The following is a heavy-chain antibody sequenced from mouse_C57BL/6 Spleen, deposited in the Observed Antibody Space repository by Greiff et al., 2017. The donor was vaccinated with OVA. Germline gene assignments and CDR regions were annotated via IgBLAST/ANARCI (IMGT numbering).Heavy chain of an antibody. V-gene: IGHV6-3*01. CDR3: TVYDYIYFDY. D-gene: IGHD2-4*01. J-gene: IGHJ2*01. CDR1: GFTFSNYW. Sequence: EVKLVESGGGLVQPGGSMKLSCVASGFTFSNYWMNWVRQSPEKGLEWVAQIRLKSDNYATHYAESVKGRFTISRDDSKSSVYLQMNNLRAEDTGIYYCTVYDYIYFDYWGQGTTLTVSS. CDR2: IRLKSDNYAT.